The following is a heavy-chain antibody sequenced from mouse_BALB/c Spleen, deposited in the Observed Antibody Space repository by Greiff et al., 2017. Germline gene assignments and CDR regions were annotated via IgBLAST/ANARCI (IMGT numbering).Heavy chain of an antibody. V-gene: IGHV5-6-5*01. CDR3: ARGATVVPDWYFDV. D-gene: IGHD1-1*01. CDR1: GFTFSSYA. J-gene: IGHJ1*01. Sequence: EVQLVESGGGLVKPGGSLKLSCAASGFTFSSYAMSWVRQTPEKRLEWVASISSGGSTYYPDSVKGRFTISRDNARNILYLQMSSLRSEDTAMYYCARGATVVPDWYFDVWGAGTTVTVSS. CDR2: ISSGGST.